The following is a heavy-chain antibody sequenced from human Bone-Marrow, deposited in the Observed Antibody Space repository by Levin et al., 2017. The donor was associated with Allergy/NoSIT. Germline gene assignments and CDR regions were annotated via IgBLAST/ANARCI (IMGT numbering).Heavy chain of an antibody. CDR1: GYTFTNYW. CDR2: FHPADSES. CDR3: ARHGGFCTAGRCYGGTYYYDMDV. Sequence: GESLKISCKGSGYTFTNYWIAWVRQIPGKGLEWMGSFHPADSESKNNPAFEDQVTISADTSITTAYLQWGSLKASDTAIYYCARHGGFCTAGRCYGGTYYYDMDVWGQGTTVTVSS. J-gene: IGHJ6*02. D-gene: IGHD2-8*02. V-gene: IGHV5-51*01.